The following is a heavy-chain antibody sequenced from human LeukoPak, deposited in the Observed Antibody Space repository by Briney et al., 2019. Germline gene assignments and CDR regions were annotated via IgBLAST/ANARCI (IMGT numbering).Heavy chain of an antibody. CDR2: IKEDESER. J-gene: IGHJ4*02. V-gene: IGHV3-7*01. CDR3: TREYWGIDY. Sequence: PGGSLRLSCAASGFVFTTYTMSWVRQAPGQGLEWVANIKEDESERNYVDSVKGRFTISRDNAKNFMYLEMNSQRVEDTAIYYCTREYWGIDYWGQGVLVTVSS. D-gene: IGHD3-16*01. CDR1: GFVFTTYT.